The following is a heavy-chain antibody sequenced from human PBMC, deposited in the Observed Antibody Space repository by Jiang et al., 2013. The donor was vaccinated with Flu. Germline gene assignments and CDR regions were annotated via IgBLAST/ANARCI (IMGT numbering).Heavy chain of an antibody. J-gene: IGHJ4*02. CDR3: ARTHCSSTSCYAGY. Sequence: LLKPSETLSLTCAVYGGSFSGYYWSWIRQPPGKGLEWIGEINHSGSTNYNPSLKSRVTISVDTSKNQFSLKLSSVTAADTAVYYCARTHCSSTSCYAGYWGQGTLVTVSS. D-gene: IGHD2-2*01. V-gene: IGHV4-34*01. CDR1: GGSFSGYY. CDR2: INHSGST.